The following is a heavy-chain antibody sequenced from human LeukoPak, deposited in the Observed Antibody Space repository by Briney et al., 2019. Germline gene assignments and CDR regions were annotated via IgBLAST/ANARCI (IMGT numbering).Heavy chain of an antibody. V-gene: IGHV3-23*01. J-gene: IGHJ3*02. D-gene: IGHD2-15*01. Sequence: PGGSLRLSCAASGFTFSSYAMSWVRQTPGKGLEWVSAISHSGATTYYADSVKGRFTISRDNSKNTLYLQMNSLKAEDTAEYFCAKAPPPYCSGGSCFDAFDIWGQGTTVTVSS. CDR2: ISHSGATT. CDR3: AKAPPPYCSGGSCFDAFDI. CDR1: GFTFSSYA.